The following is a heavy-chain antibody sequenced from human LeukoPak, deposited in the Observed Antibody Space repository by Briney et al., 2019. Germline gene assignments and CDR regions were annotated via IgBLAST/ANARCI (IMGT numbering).Heavy chain of an antibody. Sequence: GGSLRLSCAASGVTFSSYGMNWVRQVPGKGLEWVALIWYDGSNKYYADSVKGRFTISRDNSNNTLYLQMNSLRAEDTAIYYCAREGPRGNSQFDYWGQGTLVTVSS. V-gene: IGHV3-33*08. CDR1: GVTFSSYG. CDR2: IWYDGSNK. J-gene: IGHJ4*02. D-gene: IGHD4-23*01. CDR3: AREGPRGNSQFDY.